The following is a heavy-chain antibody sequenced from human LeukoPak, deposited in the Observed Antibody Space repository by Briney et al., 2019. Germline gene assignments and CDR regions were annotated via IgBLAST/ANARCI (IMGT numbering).Heavy chain of an antibody. CDR2: IYYSGST. D-gene: IGHD2-15*01. CDR1: GGSISSSSYY. J-gene: IGHJ4*02. V-gene: IGHV4-39*01. CDR3: ARGHCSGGSCFDY. Sequence: SETLSLTCTVSGGSISSSSYYWGWIRQPPGKGLEWIGSIYYSGSTYYNPSLKSRVTISVDTSKNQFSLKLSSVTAADTAVYYCARGHCSGGSCFDYWGQGTLVTVSS.